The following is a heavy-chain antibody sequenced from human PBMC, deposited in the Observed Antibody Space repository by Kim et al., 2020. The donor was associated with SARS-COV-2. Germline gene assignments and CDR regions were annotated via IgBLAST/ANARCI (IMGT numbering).Heavy chain of an antibody. Sequence: SETLSLTCAVYGGSFSGYYWSWIRQPPGKGLEWIGEINHSGSTNYNPSLKSRVTISVDTSKNQFSLKLSSVTAADTAVYYCGGVTIFGVVIRDYWGQGTLVTVSS. CDR3: GGVTIFGVVIRDY. CDR1: GGSFSGYY. D-gene: IGHD3-3*01. CDR2: INHSGST. J-gene: IGHJ4*02. V-gene: IGHV4-34*01.